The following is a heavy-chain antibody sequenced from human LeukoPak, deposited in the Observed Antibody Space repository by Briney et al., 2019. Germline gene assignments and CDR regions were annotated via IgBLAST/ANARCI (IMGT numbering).Heavy chain of an antibody. V-gene: IGHV4-59*08. D-gene: IGHD2-15*01. Sequence: PSETLSLTCTVSGGSISSYYWNWIRQPPGKGLEWIGYIYSSGSTNYNPSLKSRVTISIDTSKNQFSLKLSSVTAADTAVYYCASHAIDIIVRVDYWGQGTLVTVSS. CDR1: GGSISSYY. J-gene: IGHJ4*02. CDR2: IYSSGST. CDR3: ASHAIDIIVRVDY.